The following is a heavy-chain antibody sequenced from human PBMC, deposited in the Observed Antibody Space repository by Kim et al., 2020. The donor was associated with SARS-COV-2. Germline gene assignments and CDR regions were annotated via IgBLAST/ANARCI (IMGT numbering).Heavy chain of an antibody. CDR1: GGSFSGYY. V-gene: IGHV4-34*01. D-gene: IGHD3-22*01. CDR2: INHSGST. CDR3: ARGDNYDSSGATRY. Sequence: SETLSLTCAVYGGSFSGYYWSWIRQPPGKGLEWIGEINHSGSTNYNPSLKSRVTISVDTSKNQFSLKLSSVTAADTAVYYCARGDNYDSSGATRYWGQGT. J-gene: IGHJ4*02.